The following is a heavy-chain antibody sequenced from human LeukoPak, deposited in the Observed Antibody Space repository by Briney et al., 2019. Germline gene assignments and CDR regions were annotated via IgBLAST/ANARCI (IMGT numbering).Heavy chain of an antibody. J-gene: IGHJ4*02. V-gene: IGHV3-7*05. CDR1: GFTFSSYW. CDR3: ARDKSVGATPLDY. CDR2: IKQDGSEK. Sequence: GGSLRLSCAASGFTFSSYWMTWVRQAPGKGLERVANIKQDGSEKYYVDSVKGRFTISRDNAKRSLYLQMNSLSAEDTAVYYCARDKSVGATPLDYWGQGTLVTVSS. D-gene: IGHD1-26*01.